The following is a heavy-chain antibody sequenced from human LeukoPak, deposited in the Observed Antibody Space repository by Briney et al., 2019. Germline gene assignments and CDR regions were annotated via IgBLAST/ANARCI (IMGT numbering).Heavy chain of an antibody. J-gene: IGHJ4*02. V-gene: IGHV3-7*01. CDR2: INPDGSIK. CDR3: ARAVDVADY. CDR1: GFTFGHHF. D-gene: IGHD3-16*01. Sequence: GGSLRLSCVASGFTFGHHFMSWVRQALGGGLEWVANINPDGSIKFHADSVKGRFTISRDNARNSVYLQMNSLRGEDTAVYYCARAVDVADYWGQGTLVAVSS.